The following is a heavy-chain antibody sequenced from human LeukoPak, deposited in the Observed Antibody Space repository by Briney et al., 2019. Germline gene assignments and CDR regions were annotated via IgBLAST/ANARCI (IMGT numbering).Heavy chain of an antibody. V-gene: IGHV3-48*04. Sequence: GGSLRLSCAAPGFTFSSYSMNWVRQAPGKGLEWVSFISSSSSTIYYADSVKGRFTISRDNAKNSLYLQMNSLRAEDTAVYYCARDRGGSYSAIDYWGQGTLVTVSS. CDR1: GFTFSSYS. CDR2: ISSSSSTI. J-gene: IGHJ4*02. CDR3: ARDRGGSYSAIDY. D-gene: IGHD1-26*01.